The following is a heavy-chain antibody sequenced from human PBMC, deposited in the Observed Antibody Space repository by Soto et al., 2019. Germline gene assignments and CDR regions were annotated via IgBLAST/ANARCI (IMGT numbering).Heavy chain of an antibody. V-gene: IGHV3-23*01. CDR1: GFTFTSYA. CDR2: ISGSGGST. D-gene: IGHD3-3*01. J-gene: IGHJ4*02. Sequence: EVQLLESGGGLVQPGGSLRLSCAASGFTFTSYAMSWVRQAPGKGLEWVSDISGSGGSTDYADSVKGRFTIPRDNSKNTLYLQMNSLRAEDTALYYCAKDLVSIFGVAPDYWGQGTLVTVSS. CDR3: AKDLVSIFGVAPDY.